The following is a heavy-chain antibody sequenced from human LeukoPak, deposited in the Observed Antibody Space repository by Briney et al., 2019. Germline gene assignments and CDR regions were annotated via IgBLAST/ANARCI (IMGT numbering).Heavy chain of an antibody. V-gene: IGHV1-18*01. CDR3: AREAYGSGTDYNFGTNNWFDP. Sequence: ASVKVSCKASGYTFTSYGISWVRQAPGQGLEWMGWISAYNGNTNYAQKLQGRVTMTTDTSTSTAYMELRSLRSDDTAVYYCAREAYGSGTDYNFGTNNWFDPWGQGTLVTVSS. D-gene: IGHD3-10*01. J-gene: IGHJ5*02. CDR2: ISAYNGNT. CDR1: GYTFTSYG.